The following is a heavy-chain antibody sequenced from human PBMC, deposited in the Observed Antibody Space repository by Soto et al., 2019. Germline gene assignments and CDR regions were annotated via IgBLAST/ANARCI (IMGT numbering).Heavy chain of an antibody. J-gene: IGHJ4*02. Sequence: PSETLSLTCTVSGGSISSYYWSWIRQPPGKGLEWIGYIYYSGSTNYNPSLKSRVTISVDTSKNQFSLKLSSVTAADTAVYYCARGHPTGIFGVFINFDSGGQETLVTVPS. CDR2: IYYSGST. V-gene: IGHV4-59*01. CDR1: GGSISSYY. CDR3: ARGHPTGIFGVFINFDS. D-gene: IGHD3-3*01.